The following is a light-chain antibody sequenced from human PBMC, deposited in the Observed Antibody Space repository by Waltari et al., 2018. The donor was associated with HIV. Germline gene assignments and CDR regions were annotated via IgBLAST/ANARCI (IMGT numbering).Light chain of an antibody. V-gene: IGKV4-1*01. CDR3: QQYFNTPPWT. J-gene: IGKJ1*01. CDR1: RRVLYGPINKSY. Sequence: DIVLTQSLDSLAVSLGERATINCKSSRRVLYGPINKSYLARLQKKPGQRPKPLISWPSTRESGVPDRFSGSGSETDFTLTISSLQAEDVAVYYCQQYFNTPPWTFGQGTKVEIK. CDR2: WPS.